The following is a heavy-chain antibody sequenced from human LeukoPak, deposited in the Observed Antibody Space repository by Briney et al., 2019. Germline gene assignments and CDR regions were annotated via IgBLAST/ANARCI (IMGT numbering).Heavy chain of an antibody. J-gene: IGHJ4*02. Sequence: PSETLSLTCAVYGGSFSGYYWSWIRQPPGKGLEWIGEINHSGSTNYNPSLKSRVTISVDTSKNQFSLKLSPVTAADTAVYYCARDYYDILTGYYSFDYWGQGTLVTVSS. V-gene: IGHV4-34*01. CDR1: GGSFSGYY. D-gene: IGHD3-9*01. CDR3: ARDYYDILTGYYSFDY. CDR2: INHSGST.